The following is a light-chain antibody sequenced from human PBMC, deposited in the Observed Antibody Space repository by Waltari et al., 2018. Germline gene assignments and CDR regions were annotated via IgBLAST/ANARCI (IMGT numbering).Light chain of an antibody. Sequence: EIVMTQSPATMSVSPGERATLSCRASQSVSSNLDWYQQKPVQAPRLLIYGASTRATGIPASFSGSGSGTEFTLTISSLQSEYFAVDYCQQYNNWPYTFGQGTKLEIK. J-gene: IGKJ2*01. V-gene: IGKV3-15*01. CDR1: QSVSSN. CDR3: QQYNNWPYT. CDR2: GAS.